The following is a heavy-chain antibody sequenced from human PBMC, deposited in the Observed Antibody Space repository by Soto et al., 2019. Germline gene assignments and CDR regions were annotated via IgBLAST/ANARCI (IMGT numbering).Heavy chain of an antibody. CDR1: GYTFTGYY. V-gene: IGHV1-2*04. CDR2: INPNSGGT. J-gene: IGHJ4*02. CDR3: ARERGEETGGFAY. Sequence: QVQLVQSGAAVKKPVASVKVSCKASGYTFTGYYMHWVRQAPGQGLEWMGWINPNSGGTNYAQMFQGWVTMTRATAISTAYMELSRVRSDAPAVYYCARERGEETGGFAYRGQGTLVSVSS. D-gene: IGHD2-8*02.